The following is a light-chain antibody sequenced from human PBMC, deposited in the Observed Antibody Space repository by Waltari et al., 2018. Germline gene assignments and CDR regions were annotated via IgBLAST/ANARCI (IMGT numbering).Light chain of an antibody. CDR3: MQTLQTPLT. Sequence: EIVMTQSPLSLPVTAGEPASISCWPSPSLLYSNGNNHLDWHLQKPGKSPQLLIYLGSNRAPGVPDRFSGSGSGTDFTLKISRVEAEDVGVYYCMQTLQTPLTFGGGTKVEI. CDR1: PSLLYSNGNNH. V-gene: IGKV2-28*01. CDR2: LGS. J-gene: IGKJ4*01.